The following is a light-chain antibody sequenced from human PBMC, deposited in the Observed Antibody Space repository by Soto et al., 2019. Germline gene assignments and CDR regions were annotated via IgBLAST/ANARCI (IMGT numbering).Light chain of an antibody. Sequence: QSALTQPRSVSGSPGQSVTISCTGTSNDVGRYDYVSWYQQHPGKAPRLVLHDVYKRPSGVPDRFSGSKSGNTASLTISGVQTEDEADYYYCSLTGSYTLLFGGGTKLTVL. CDR2: DVY. J-gene: IGLJ3*02. V-gene: IGLV2-11*01. CDR3: CSLTGSYTLL. CDR1: SNDVGRYDY.